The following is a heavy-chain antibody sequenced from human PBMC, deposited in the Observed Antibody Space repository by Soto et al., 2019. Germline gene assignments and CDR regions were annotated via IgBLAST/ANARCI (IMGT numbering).Heavy chain of an antibody. V-gene: IGHV4-39*01. CDR1: GGSISSGGYY. J-gene: IGHJ3*02. CDR3: ARHTRYFDWQVAFDI. Sequence: SETLSLTCTVSGGSISSGGYYWSWIRQHPGKGLEWIGYIYYSGSTYYNPSLKSRVTISVDTSKNQFSLKLSSVTAADTALYYCARHTRYFDWQVAFDIWGQGTMVTVSS. D-gene: IGHD3-9*01. CDR2: IYYSGST.